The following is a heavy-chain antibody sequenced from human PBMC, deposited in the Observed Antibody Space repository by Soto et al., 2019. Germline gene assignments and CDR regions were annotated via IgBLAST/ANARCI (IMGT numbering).Heavy chain of an antibody. D-gene: IGHD6-19*01. CDR1: GGSISSYY. CDR2: IYTSGST. CDR3: ARDLDRGSSGWGLNYYYYGMDV. J-gene: IGHJ6*02. V-gene: IGHV4-4*07. Sequence: SETLSLTCTVSGGSISSYYWSWIRQPAGKGLEWIGRIYTSGSTNYNPSLKSRVTMSVDTSKNQFSLKLSSVTAADTAVYYCARDLDRGSSGWGLNYYYYGMDVWGQGTTVTVSS.